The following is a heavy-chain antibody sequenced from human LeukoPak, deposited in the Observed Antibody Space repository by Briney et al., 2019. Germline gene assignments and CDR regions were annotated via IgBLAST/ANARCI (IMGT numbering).Heavy chain of an antibody. Sequence: GGSLRLSCAASGFTFSSYAMRWVRQAPGKGLEWVSVISGGGSRTYYAASVKGRFTISRDNSENTLYLQMNSLRAEDTALYYCAQRSYYHSWGTSSTETFGENWGQGTLVTVSS. CDR2: ISGGGSRT. CDR1: GFTFSSYA. V-gene: IGHV3-23*01. J-gene: IGHJ4*02. CDR3: AQRSYYHSWGTSSTETFGEN. D-gene: IGHD3-16*01.